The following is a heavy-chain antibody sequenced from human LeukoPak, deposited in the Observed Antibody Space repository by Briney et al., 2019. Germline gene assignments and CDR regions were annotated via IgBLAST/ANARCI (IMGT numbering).Heavy chain of an antibody. J-gene: IGHJ6*02. CDR3: AIEEVATLYYYYGMDV. Sequence: GASVKVSCKASGGTFSSYAISWVRQAPGQGLEWMGRIIPILGIANYAQKFQGRVTITADKSTSTAYMELSSLRSKDTAVYYCAIEEVATLYYYYGMDVWGQGTTVTVSS. CDR2: IIPILGIA. V-gene: IGHV1-69*04. CDR1: GGTFSSYA. D-gene: IGHD5-24*01.